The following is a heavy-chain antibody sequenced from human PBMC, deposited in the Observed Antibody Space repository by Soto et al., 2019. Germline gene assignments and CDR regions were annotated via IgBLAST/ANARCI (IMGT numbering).Heavy chain of an antibody. J-gene: IGHJ5*02. V-gene: IGHV4-59*01. CDR1: GASISNYY. CDR2: MYYNGNI. Sequence: ETLSATCPVSGASISNYYWAWVRQSPEKGLEWIGYMYYNGNINYNPSLKSRVTISIDTSKNQFSLTLKSVTAADTAVYYCASAGNWFDPWGQGVLVTSPQ. CDR3: ASAGNWFDP.